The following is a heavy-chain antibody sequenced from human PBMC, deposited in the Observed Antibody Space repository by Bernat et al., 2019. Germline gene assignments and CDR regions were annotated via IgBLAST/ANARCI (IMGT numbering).Heavy chain of an antibody. D-gene: IGHD3-16*01. V-gene: IGHV6-1*01. CDR3: KRGCGGGGGGFDY. CDR2: TYYRSKWYY. Sequence: QVQLQQSGPGLVKPSQTLSLTCAISGDTVSSNSAAWNWIRQSPSRGLEWLGRTYYRSKWYYDYAVSVKSRITITPDTPKRQFSLQLGSVTPEETVFYYCKRGCGGGGGGFDYWGQGTLVTVSS. J-gene: IGHJ4*02. CDR1: GDTVSSNSAA.